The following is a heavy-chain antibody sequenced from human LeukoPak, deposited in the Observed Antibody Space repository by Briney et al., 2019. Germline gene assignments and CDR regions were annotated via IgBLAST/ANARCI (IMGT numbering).Heavy chain of an antibody. CDR1: GFPFDDYA. Sequence: GGSLRLPCAASGFPFDDYAMHWVRQAPGKGLEWVSGIRWSSDSVGYADSVRGRFTISRDKAKNSLYLQMNSLRAEDTALYYCVKDFGQTTAAIAYWGQGTLVTVSS. J-gene: IGHJ4*02. CDR2: IRWSSDSV. CDR3: VKDFGQTTAAIAY. V-gene: IGHV3-9*01. D-gene: IGHD2-2*01.